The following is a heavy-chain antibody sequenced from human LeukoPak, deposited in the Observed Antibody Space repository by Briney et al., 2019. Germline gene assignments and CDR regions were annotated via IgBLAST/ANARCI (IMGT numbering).Heavy chain of an antibody. Sequence: ASVKVSCKASGYTFTSYDINWVRQAPGQGLEWVGWINPNSGGTNYAQKFQGRVTMTRDTSISTAYMELSRLRSDDTAVYYCARGAPDILTGYYKNYWGQGTLVTVSS. CDR1: GYTFTSYD. CDR2: INPNSGGT. CDR3: ARGAPDILTGYYKNY. D-gene: IGHD3-9*01. V-gene: IGHV1-2*02. J-gene: IGHJ4*02.